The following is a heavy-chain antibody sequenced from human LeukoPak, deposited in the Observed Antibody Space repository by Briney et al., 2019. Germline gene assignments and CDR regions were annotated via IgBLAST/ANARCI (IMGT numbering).Heavy chain of an antibody. CDR3: ARHWKPRIAAAFDY. CDR1: GGSISSSSYY. CDR2: IYYSGST. D-gene: IGHD6-13*01. Sequence: PSETLSLTCTVSGGSISSSSYYWGWIRQPPGKGLEWLGSIYYSGSTYYNPSLKSRVTISVDTSKNQFSLKLSSVTAADTAVYYCARHWKPRIAAAFDYWGQGTLVTVSS. V-gene: IGHV4-39*01. J-gene: IGHJ4*02.